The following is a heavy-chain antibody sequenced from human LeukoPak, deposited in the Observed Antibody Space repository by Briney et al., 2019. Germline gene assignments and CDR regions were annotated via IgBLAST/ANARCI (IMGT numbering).Heavy chain of an antibody. J-gene: IGHJ6*03. CDR3: ARDLRHSSWYGYYYYYYMDV. Sequence: GGSLRLSCTGSGITFGDYGMSWVRQAPGKGLEWVGFIQSRTYGGATQYAASVKGRFTISRDNAKNSLYLQMNSLRAEDTAVYYCARDLRHSSWYGYYYYYYMDVWGKGTTVTVSS. D-gene: IGHD6-13*01. CDR2: IQSRTYGGAT. V-gene: IGHV3-49*04. CDR1: GITFGDYG.